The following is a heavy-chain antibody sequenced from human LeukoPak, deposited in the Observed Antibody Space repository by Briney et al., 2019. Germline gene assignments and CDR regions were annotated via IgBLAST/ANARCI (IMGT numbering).Heavy chain of an antibody. CDR2: INAGNGNT. D-gene: IGHD6-13*01. J-gene: IGHJ4*02. Sequence: ASVKVSCKASGYTFTSYAMHWVRQAPGQRLEWMGWINAGNGNTKYSQKFQGRVTMTEDTSTDTAYMELSSLRSEDTAVYYCAAGVIAAAGRLPIAYWGQGTLVTVSS. CDR1: GYTFTSYA. V-gene: IGHV1-3*01. CDR3: AAGVIAAAGRLPIAY.